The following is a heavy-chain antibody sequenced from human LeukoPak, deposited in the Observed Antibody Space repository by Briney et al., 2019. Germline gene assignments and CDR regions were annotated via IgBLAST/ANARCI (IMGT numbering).Heavy chain of an antibody. Sequence: SETLSLTCGVSVHSFSSDSFWGWIRQPPGQGLEWIGSIHERGSTFYNPSLKSRVTISIDTSKNQFSLNVNSVTAADTAVYYCARASRPSNSWFDPWGQGTVVTVSS. V-gene: IGHV4-38-2*01. J-gene: IGHJ5*02. CDR2: IHERGST. CDR3: ARASRPSNSWFDP. CDR1: VHSFSSDSF. D-gene: IGHD6-6*01.